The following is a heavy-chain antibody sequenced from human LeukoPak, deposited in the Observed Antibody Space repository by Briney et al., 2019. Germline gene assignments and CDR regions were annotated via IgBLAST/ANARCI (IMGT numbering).Heavy chain of an antibody. Sequence: LSETLSLTCTVSGGSISSSSYYWGWIRQPPGKGLEWIGSIYYSGSTYYNPSLKSRVTISVDTSKNQFSLKLSSVTAADTAVYYCARQTPNYYDSSGYRVGREHDYWGQGTLVTVSS. J-gene: IGHJ4*02. CDR3: ARQTPNYYDSSGYRVGREHDY. CDR2: IYYSGST. D-gene: IGHD3-22*01. V-gene: IGHV4-39*01. CDR1: GGSISSSSYY.